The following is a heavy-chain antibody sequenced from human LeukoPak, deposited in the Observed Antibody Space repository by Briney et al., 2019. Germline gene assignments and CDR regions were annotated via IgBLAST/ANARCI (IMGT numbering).Heavy chain of an antibody. CDR1: GGSISSGDYY. V-gene: IGHV4-30-4*01. CDR3: ARVDSSGWYVEG. Sequence: SETLSLTCTVSGGSISSGDYYWSWIRQPPGTGLEWIGYIYYSGSTYYNPSLKSRVTISVDTSKNQFSLKLSSVTAADTAVYYCARVDSSGWYVEGWGQGTLVTVSS. CDR2: IYYSGST. J-gene: IGHJ4*02. D-gene: IGHD6-19*01.